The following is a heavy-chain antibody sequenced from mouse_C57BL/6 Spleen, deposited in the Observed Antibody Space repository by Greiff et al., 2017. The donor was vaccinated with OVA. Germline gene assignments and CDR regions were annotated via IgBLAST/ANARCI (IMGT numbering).Heavy chain of an antibody. CDR2: ISYDGSN. Sequence: EVQLQESGPGLVKPSQSLSLTCSVTGYSITSGYYWNWIRQFPGNKLEWMGYISYDGSNNYNPSLKNRISITRDTSKNQFFLKLNSVTTEDTATYYCARVPDYYGSSYSYFDVWGTGTTVTVSS. CDR3: ARVPDYYGSSYSYFDV. CDR1: GYSITSGYY. D-gene: IGHD1-1*01. J-gene: IGHJ1*03. V-gene: IGHV3-6*01.